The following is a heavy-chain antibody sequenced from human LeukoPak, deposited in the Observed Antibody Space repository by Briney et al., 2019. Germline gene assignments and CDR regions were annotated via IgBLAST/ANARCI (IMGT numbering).Heavy chain of an antibody. V-gene: IGHV3-74*01. J-gene: IGHJ4*02. Sequence: GGSLRLSCVASGFTFSSYWIHWVRQAPGKGLVWVSRINSDGGSTDYADSVKGRFTISRDNSKNTLYLQMNSLRAEDTAVYYCARSGVPNSFDYWGQGTLVTVSS. CDR2: INSDGGST. D-gene: IGHD7-27*01. CDR3: ARSGVPNSFDY. CDR1: GFTFSSYW.